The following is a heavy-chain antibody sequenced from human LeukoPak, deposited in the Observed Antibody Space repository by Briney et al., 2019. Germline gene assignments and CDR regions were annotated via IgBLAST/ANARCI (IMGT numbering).Heavy chain of an antibody. Sequence: GGSLSLSCALSGFTHSSYGMHGVRQAPGKGLEGGAVISYDGSNKYYAESVKGRFTISRDNSKNTLYLQMNSLRAEDTAVYYCAKIAVAETVVFDIWGQGTMVTVSS. V-gene: IGHV3-30*18. J-gene: IGHJ3*02. D-gene: IGHD6-19*01. CDR2: ISYDGSNK. CDR1: GFTHSSYG. CDR3: AKIAVAETVVFDI.